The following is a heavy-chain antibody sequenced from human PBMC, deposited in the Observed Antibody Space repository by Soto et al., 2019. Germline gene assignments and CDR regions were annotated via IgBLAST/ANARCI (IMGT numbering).Heavy chain of an antibody. CDR1: GFSLSTSGVG. Sequence: QITLKESGPTLVKPTQTLTLTCTFSGFSLSTSGVGVGWLRQPPGKALEWLALIYWDDYKRYSSSLKSKLITTKDNFKNQVVFTMTIMDPVDTATYYCAPRLWFGASYWGQGTLVTVSS. CDR2: IYWDDYK. CDR3: APRLWFGASY. V-gene: IGHV2-5*02. D-gene: IGHD3-10*01. J-gene: IGHJ4*02.